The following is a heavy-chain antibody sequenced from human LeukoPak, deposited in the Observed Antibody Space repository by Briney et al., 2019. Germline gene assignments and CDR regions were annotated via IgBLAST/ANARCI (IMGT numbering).Heavy chain of an antibody. D-gene: IGHD3-3*01. Sequence: GGSLRLSCAASGFTFSSYSMNWVRQAPGKGLEWVSHITASGTAMFYADSVKGRFTISRDNAKNSLYLQMNGLRAEDTAVYYCAKRDFWNWFDPWGQGTLVTVSS. CDR2: ITASGTAM. CDR3: AKRDFWNWFDP. J-gene: IGHJ5*02. V-gene: IGHV3-48*01. CDR1: GFTFSSYS.